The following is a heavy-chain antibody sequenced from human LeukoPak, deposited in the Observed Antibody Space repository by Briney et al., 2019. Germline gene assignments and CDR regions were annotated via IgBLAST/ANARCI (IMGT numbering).Heavy chain of an antibody. V-gene: IGHV3-20*04. CDR2: INWNGGRT. CDR1: GFIFDDYG. CDR3: ARGMEWSKEWYFDY. J-gene: IGHJ4*02. D-gene: IGHD3-3*01. Sequence: GGSLRLSCAASGFIFDDYGMSWVRHGPGKGLEWVSGINWNGGRTVYADSAKGRFSISRENAKNSLYLQMNSLRGEDTALYYCARGMEWSKEWYFDYWGQGTLVTVSS.